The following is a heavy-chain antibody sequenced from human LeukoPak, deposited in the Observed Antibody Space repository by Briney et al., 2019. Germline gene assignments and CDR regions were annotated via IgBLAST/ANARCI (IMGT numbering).Heavy chain of an antibody. CDR3: ARDYGDYSYY. D-gene: IGHD4-17*01. CDR1: GFTFSTYT. Sequence: GGSLRLSCAASGFTFSTYTMNWVRQAPGKGLEWVSSITSRSYIYYADSLKGRFTISRDNAKSSLYLQMNSLRAEDTAVYYCARDYGDYSYYWGQGTMVTVSS. J-gene: IGHJ3*01. CDR2: ITSRSYI. V-gene: IGHV3-21*01.